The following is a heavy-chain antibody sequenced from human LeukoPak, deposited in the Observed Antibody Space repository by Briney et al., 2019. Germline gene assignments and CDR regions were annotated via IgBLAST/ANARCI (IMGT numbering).Heavy chain of an antibody. CDR2: IRTYNFNK. J-gene: IGHJ5*02. D-gene: IGHD1-26*01. CDR1: GCTFSSYS. CDR3: ARCSWDLVGTMAPDTEKWFAP. V-gene: IGHV1-18*01. Sequence: SVNVSCKASGCTFSSYSIIWVRQAPRQRREGMGWIRTYNFNKNYAQKLQGRVTMTTDTATSTASMELRSLRSDATAVYYCARCSWDLVGTMAPDTEKWFAPWGQGTLVTVSS.